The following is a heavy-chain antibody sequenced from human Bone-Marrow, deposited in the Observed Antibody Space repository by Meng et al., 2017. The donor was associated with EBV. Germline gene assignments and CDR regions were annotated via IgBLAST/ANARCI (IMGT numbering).Heavy chain of an antibody. D-gene: IGHD3-10*01. Sequence: QPQRWGAGLWKPSGALSLPCTVCGGSFVGFYGRWIRQPPGKGVEWIGEINHSGSTNYNPSLKSRVTISVDTSKKQFSLKLSSVTAADTAVYYCARGPGRGVVARRAFSVGDYWGQGTLVTVSS. CDR3: ARGPGRGVVARRAFSVGDY. V-gene: IGHV4-34*01. CDR1: GGSFVGFY. J-gene: IGHJ4*02. CDR2: INHSGST.